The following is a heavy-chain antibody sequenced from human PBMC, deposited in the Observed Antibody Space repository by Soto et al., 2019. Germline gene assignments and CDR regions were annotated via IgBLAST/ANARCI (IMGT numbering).Heavy chain of an antibody. Sequence: ASVKVSCKVSGYTLTELSMHWVRQAPGKGLEWMGGFDPEDGETIYAQKFQGRVTMTEDTSTDTAYMELSSLRSEDTAVYYCATLVATTKPGYYYYYYMDVWGKGTTVTVSS. D-gene: IGHD5-12*01. CDR2: FDPEDGET. CDR3: ATLVATTKPGYYYYYYMDV. CDR1: GYTLTELS. J-gene: IGHJ6*03. V-gene: IGHV1-24*01.